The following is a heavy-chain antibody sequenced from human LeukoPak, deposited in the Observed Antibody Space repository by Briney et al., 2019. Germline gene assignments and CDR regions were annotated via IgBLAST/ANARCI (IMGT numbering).Heavy chain of an antibody. Sequence: SETLSLTCTVSGVPISSSSYYWGWIRQPPGKGLEWIGSIYYSGSTYYNPSLKSRVTISGDTSKNQFSLKLSSVTAADTAVYYCARHDSSGPYNVFDIWGQGTMVTVSS. CDR1: GVPISSSSYY. J-gene: IGHJ3*02. CDR3: ARHDSSGPYNVFDI. V-gene: IGHV4-39*01. CDR2: IYYSGST. D-gene: IGHD3-22*01.